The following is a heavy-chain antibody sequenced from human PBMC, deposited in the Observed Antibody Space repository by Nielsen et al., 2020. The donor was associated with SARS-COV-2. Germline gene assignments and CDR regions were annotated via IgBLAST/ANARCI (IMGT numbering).Heavy chain of an antibody. CDR1: GYTFTSYD. CDR2: MHPNSGNT. D-gene: IGHD5-18*01. Sequence: ASVKVSCKASGYTFTSYDINWVRQATGQGLEWMGWMHPNSGNTGYAQKFQGRVTMTRNTSISTAYMELSSLRSEDTAVYYCASKWDTAMADYYYYGMDVWGQGTTVTVSS. J-gene: IGHJ6*02. CDR3: ASKWDTAMADYYYYGMDV. V-gene: IGHV1-8*01.